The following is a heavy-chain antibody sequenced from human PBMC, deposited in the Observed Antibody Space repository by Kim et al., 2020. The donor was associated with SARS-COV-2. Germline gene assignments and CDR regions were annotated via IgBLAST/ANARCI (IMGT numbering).Heavy chain of an antibody. V-gene: IGHV3-48*03. CDR3: ARGLFDYYGMDV. J-gene: IGHJ6*02. Sequence: CYADPVRGRFTISRDNAKNSVSLEMNSLRGDDTAVYYCARGLFDYYGMDVWAQGTTVTVSS.